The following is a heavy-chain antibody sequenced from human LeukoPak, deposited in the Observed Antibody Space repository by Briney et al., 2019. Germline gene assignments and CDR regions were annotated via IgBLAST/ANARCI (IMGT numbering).Heavy chain of an antibody. Sequence: GGSLRLSCAASGFTFGSYWMHWVRQVPGKGLVWASRINRDGSSTTYADSVKGRFTISRDNAKNTLYLQMNSLRAEDTAVYYCARARAFSYDSSGYFPIDYWGQGTLVTVSS. CDR1: GFTFGSYW. V-gene: IGHV3-74*01. D-gene: IGHD3-22*01. CDR3: ARARAFSYDSSGYFPIDY. CDR2: INRDGSST. J-gene: IGHJ4*02.